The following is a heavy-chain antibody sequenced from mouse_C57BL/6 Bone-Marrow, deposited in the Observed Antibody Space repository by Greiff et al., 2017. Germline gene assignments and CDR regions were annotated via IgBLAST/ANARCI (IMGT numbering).Heavy chain of an antibody. V-gene: IGHV2-9*01. CDR3: GGSSGYPDY. J-gene: IGHJ4*01. Sequence: VQLQESGPGLVAPSQSLSIPCTVSGFSLTSFGVAWVRQPPGKGLDWLGVIWGGGSTNYNSALMSRLSISKDNSKSQVFLKMNSLQTDDTAMYYCGGSSGYPDYWGQGTSVTVSS. CDR1: GFSLTSFG. D-gene: IGHD3-2*02. CDR2: IWGGGST.